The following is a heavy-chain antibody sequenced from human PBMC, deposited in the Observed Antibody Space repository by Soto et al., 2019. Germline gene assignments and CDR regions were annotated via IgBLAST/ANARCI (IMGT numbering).Heavy chain of an antibody. V-gene: IGHV5-51*01. CDR2: IYPGDSDT. Sequence: GESLKISCKGSGYSFTSYWIGWVRQMPGKGLEWMGIIYPGDSDTRYSPSFQGQVTISADKSISTAYLQWSSLKASDTAMYYCARLEGTWFGEYYGMDVWGQGTTFTVSS. CDR1: GYSFTSYW. D-gene: IGHD3-10*01. CDR3: ARLEGTWFGEYYGMDV. J-gene: IGHJ6*02.